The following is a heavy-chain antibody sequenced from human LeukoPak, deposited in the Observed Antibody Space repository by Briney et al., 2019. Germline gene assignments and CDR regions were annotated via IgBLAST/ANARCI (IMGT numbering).Heavy chain of an antibody. CDR3: AKIMEPAILAYYYGMDV. V-gene: IGHV3-23*01. J-gene: IGHJ6*02. CDR1: GFTFPNYA. D-gene: IGHD1-14*01. Sequence: GGSLTLSCAASGFTFPNYAMAWVRQAPGKGLEWVSAISHTGYNTYYTDSVKGRFAISRDNSGNTLYLHMYSLGAEDTAVYYCAKIMEPAILAYYYGMDVWGQGTTVGVSS. CDR2: ISHTGYNT.